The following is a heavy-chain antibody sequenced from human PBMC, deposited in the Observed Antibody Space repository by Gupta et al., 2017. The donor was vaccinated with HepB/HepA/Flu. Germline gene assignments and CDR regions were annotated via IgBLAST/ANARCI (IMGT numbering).Heavy chain of an antibody. CDR2: ISGSGGST. CDR1: GFTFSSYA. Sequence: EVQLLESGGGLVQPGGSLRLSCAASGFTFSSYAMSWVRQAPGKGLEWVSAISGSGGSTYYADSVKGRFTISRDNSKNTLYLQMNSLRAEDTAVYYCAKDGGITIFGVVIPRADYWGQGTLVTVSS. V-gene: IGHV3-23*01. CDR3: AKDGGITIFGVVIPRADY. D-gene: IGHD3-3*01. J-gene: IGHJ4*02.